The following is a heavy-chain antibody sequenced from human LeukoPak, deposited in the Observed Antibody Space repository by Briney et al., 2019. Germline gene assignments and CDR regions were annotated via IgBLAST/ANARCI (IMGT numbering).Heavy chain of an antibody. J-gene: IGHJ5*02. CDR1: GGSISTYY. Sequence: PSETLSLTCTVSGGSISTYYWSWVRQPAGKGLEWVGRIYSSGNTNYKPSLTSGVTMSVDTSKNQFSLKLSSVTAADTAVYYCARVVFEYGDYGWFDPWGQGTLVTVSS. CDR3: ARVVFEYGDYGWFDP. D-gene: IGHD4-17*01. CDR2: IYSSGNT. V-gene: IGHV4-4*07.